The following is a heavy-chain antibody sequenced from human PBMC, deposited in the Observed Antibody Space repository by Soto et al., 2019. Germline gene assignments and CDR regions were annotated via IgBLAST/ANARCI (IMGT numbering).Heavy chain of an antibody. CDR2: IKSKTDGGTT. CDR1: GCTFSNAW. CDR3: TTDQGLACSSTSCFPFDY. V-gene: IGHV3-15*01. J-gene: IGHJ4*02. D-gene: IGHD2-2*01. Sequence: GGSLRLSCAASGCTFSNAWMSWVRQAPGKGLEWVGRIKSKTDGGTTDYAAPVKGRFTISRDDSKNTLYLQMNSLKTEDTAVYYCTTDQGLACSSTSCFPFDYWGQGTLVTVSS.